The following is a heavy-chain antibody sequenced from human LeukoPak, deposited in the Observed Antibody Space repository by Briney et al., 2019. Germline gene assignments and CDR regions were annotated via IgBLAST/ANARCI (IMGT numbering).Heavy chain of an antibody. Sequence: SETLSLTCNVSGGSISTTNYYWGWIRQPPGKGLEWIGTIYYSGSTYYNPSLKSRVTISVDTSKKQFSLKLSSVTAADTAVYYCVIYQSAAGTVWGQGTLVTVSS. J-gene: IGHJ4*02. V-gene: IGHV4-39*01. D-gene: IGHD6-13*01. CDR1: GGSISTTNYY. CDR2: IYYSGST. CDR3: VIYQSAAGTV.